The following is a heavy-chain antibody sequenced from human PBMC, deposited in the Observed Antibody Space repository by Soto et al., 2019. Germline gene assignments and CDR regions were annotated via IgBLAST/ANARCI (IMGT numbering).Heavy chain of an antibody. CDR2: IIPILGIA. J-gene: IGHJ6*02. CDR1: GGTFSSYT. V-gene: IGHV1-69*08. D-gene: IGHD2-15*01. Sequence: QVQLVQSGAEVKKPGSSVKVSCKASGGTFSSYTISWVRQAPGQGLEWMGRIIPILGIANYAQKFQGRVTXTXDXXTSTAYMELSSLRSEDTAVYYCAREDGGQSYGMDVWGQGTTVTVSS. CDR3: AREDGGQSYGMDV.